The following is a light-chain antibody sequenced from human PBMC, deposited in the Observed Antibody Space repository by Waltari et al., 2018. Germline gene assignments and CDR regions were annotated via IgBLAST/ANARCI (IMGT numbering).Light chain of an antibody. J-gene: IGKJ2*01. CDR2: SAS. CDR3: QQSKEVPFT. CDR1: QGISSW. V-gene: IGKV1-12*01. Sequence: DIQMTQSPSSVSASVGDRVTITCRASQGISSWLAWYQQKPGEAPKLLIYSASTLQSGVPSRFSGSRSGTDFTLTISSLQPEDFATYYCQQSKEVPFTFGQGTKLEIK.